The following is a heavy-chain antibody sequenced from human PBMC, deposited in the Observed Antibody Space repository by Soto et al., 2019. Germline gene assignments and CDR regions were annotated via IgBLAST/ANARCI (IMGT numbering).Heavy chain of an antibody. V-gene: IGHV4-59*08. D-gene: IGHD3-3*02. CDR1: GGTISNYY. Sequence: PSETLSLTCTVSGGTISNYYWSWIRQPPGKGLEWIGYVYYSGSTNYNPSLKSRITISIDTPKNQFSLNLSSVTAADTAVYYCASPKVAFYYWFDPWGQGSQVSVAS. CDR3: ASPKVAFYYWFDP. CDR2: VYYSGST. J-gene: IGHJ5*02.